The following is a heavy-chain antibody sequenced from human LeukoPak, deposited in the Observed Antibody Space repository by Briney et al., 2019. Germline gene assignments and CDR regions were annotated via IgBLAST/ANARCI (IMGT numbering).Heavy chain of an antibody. V-gene: IGHV4-59*01. Sequence: SETLSLTCTVSGGSISRYYWSWIRQPPGKGLEWIGYIYYSGSTNYNPSLKSRVTISVDTSKNQSSLKLSSVTAADTAVYYCATSYSSSWYDYWGQGTLVTVSS. CDR2: IYYSGST. CDR3: ATSYSSSWYDY. J-gene: IGHJ4*02. D-gene: IGHD6-13*01. CDR1: GGSISRYY.